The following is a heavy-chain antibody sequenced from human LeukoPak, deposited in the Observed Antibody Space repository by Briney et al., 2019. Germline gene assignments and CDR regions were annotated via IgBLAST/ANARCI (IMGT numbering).Heavy chain of an antibody. CDR3: ARDRSPVTTLPLEY. D-gene: IGHD4-11*01. Sequence: GGSLRLSCAASGFTFSSYWMNWVRQAPGKGLEWVANIKHDGSEKYYVDSVKGRFTISRDDAKNSLFLQMNSLRAEDTAVYYCARDRSPVTTLPLEYWGQGTLVTVSS. J-gene: IGHJ4*02. CDR2: IKHDGSEK. CDR1: GFTFSSYW. V-gene: IGHV3-7*01.